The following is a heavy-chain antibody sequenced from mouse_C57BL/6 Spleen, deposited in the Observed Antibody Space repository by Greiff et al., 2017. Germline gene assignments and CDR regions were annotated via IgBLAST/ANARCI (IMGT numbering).Heavy chain of an antibody. Sequence: EVKLVESGGGLVKPGGSLKLSCAASGFTFSDYGMHWVRQAPEKGLEWVAYISSGSSTISYADTVKGRFTISRDNAKNTLFLQMTSLRSEDTAMYYCALYDGYPFAYWGQGTLVTVSA. CDR3: ALYDGYPFAY. J-gene: IGHJ3*01. V-gene: IGHV5-17*01. CDR1: GFTFSDYG. CDR2: ISSGSSTI. D-gene: IGHD2-3*01.